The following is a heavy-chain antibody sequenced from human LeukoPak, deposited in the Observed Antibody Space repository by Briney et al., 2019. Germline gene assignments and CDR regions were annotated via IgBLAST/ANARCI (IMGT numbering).Heavy chain of an antibody. J-gene: IGHJ4*02. CDR1: GFTFSSYG. CDR3: AKGGSGRYDY. Sequence: PGGSLRLSCAASGFTFSSYGMHWVRQAPGKGLEWVAVISYDGSNKYYADSVKGRFTISRDNSKNTLYLQMNSLRAEDTAVYYCAKGGSGRYDYWSQGTLVTVSS. D-gene: IGHD6-19*01. V-gene: IGHV3-30*18. CDR2: ISYDGSNK.